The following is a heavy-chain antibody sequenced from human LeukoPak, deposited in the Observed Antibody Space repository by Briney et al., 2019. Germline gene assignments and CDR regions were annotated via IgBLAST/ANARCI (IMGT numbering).Heavy chain of an antibody. V-gene: IGHV1-2*02. D-gene: IGHD1-26*01. Sequence: ASVKVSCKASGFTVTGYYMHWVRQAPGQGLEWMGWINPNSGATNYAQKFQGRVTMTRDTSISTAYMGLSRLRSDDTAVYYCARGRGGEIVGAPRPNDYWGQGTLVTVSS. CDR1: GFTVTGYY. CDR2: INPNSGAT. J-gene: IGHJ4*02. CDR3: ARGRGGEIVGAPRPNDY.